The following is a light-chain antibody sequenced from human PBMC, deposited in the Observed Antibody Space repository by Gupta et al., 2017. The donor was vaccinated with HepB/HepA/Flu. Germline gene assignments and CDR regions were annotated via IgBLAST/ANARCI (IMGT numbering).Light chain of an antibody. Sequence: QSQLTQLPSVPGAPGQTVTISFTGRSSNIGARYDVHWYQQFPGTAPRLLTFANNKRPSGVPDRFSGSKSGTSASLTVVGLQAGDEADYYCQSYDRNLRVVFGGGTKLFVL. J-gene: IGLJ2*01. V-gene: IGLV1-40*01. CDR1: SSNIGARYD. CDR3: QSYDRNLRVV. CDR2: ANN.